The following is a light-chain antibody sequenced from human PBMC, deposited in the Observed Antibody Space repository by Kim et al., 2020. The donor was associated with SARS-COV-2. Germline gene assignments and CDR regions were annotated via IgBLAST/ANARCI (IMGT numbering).Light chain of an antibody. Sequence: IQMTQSPSSLSASIGDRVTITCRTSQNIRTYLNWYQQRPGKAPKLLIYASSSLQSEVPSRFSGSGSGADFTLTIAGLQADDFATYHCQKTYSNPPTFGGGTKVDIK. CDR2: ASS. V-gene: IGKV1-39*01. J-gene: IGKJ4*01. CDR1: QNIRTY. CDR3: QKTYSNPPT.